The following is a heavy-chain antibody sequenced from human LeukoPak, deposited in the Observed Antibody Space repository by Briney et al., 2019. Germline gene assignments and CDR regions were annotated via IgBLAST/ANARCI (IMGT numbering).Heavy chain of an antibody. CDR3: AKEGGLFDSSGYSES. J-gene: IGHJ5*02. CDR2: ISGSGGST. Sequence: GGSLRLSCAASGFTFSNAWMSWVRQAPGTGLEWVSVISGSGGSTYYTDSVKGRFTISRDNSESTLYLQMNSLRAEDTAVYYCAKEGGLFDSSGYSESWGQGTLVSVSS. CDR1: GFTFSNAW. V-gene: IGHV3-23*01. D-gene: IGHD3-22*01.